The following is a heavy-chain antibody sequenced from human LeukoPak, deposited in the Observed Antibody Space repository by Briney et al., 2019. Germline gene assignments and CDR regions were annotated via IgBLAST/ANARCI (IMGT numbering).Heavy chain of an antibody. Sequence: TGGSLRLSCAASGFTFRSYVMNWVRQAPGKGLEWVSYISSGGSTTYFADSVKGRFTISRDNAKNSLYLQMNSLSAEDTAVYYCARDLLDSGSYLGAFDIWGQGTVVTISS. D-gene: IGHD1-26*01. CDR2: ISSGGSTT. V-gene: IGHV3-48*03. CDR3: ARDLLDSGSYLGAFDI. J-gene: IGHJ3*02. CDR1: GFTFRSYV.